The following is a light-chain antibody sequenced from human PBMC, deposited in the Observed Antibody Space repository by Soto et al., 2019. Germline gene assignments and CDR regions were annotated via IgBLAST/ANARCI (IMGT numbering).Light chain of an antibody. Sequence: QSLLTQPASVSGSPGQSITIPCTGTSSDVGGYNYVSWYQQHPGKAPKLMIYEVSNRPSGVSNRFSGSKSGNTASLTISGLQAEDEADYYCSSYTSSNTLDVSGTGTKVTVL. V-gene: IGLV2-14*01. CDR1: SSDVGGYNY. J-gene: IGLJ1*01. CDR3: SSYTSSNTLDV. CDR2: EVS.